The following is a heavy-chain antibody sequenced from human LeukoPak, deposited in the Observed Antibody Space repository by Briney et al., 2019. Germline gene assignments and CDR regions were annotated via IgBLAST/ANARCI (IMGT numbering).Heavy chain of an antibody. CDR1: GYTFSSYG. CDR2: IITYNGDT. V-gene: IGHV1-18*01. Sequence: GASVKVSCKASGYTFSSYGISWVRQAPGQGLEWMGWIITYNGDTKYAQKFQGRLTMTTDTSTSTAYMELRSLRSDDTAVYYCARVYYYDSSGHNWFDPWGQGTLVTVSS. J-gene: IGHJ5*02. D-gene: IGHD3-22*01. CDR3: ARVYYYDSSGHNWFDP.